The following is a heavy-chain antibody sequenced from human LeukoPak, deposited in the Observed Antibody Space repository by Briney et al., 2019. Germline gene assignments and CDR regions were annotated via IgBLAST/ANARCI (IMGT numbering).Heavy chain of an antibody. CDR1: GFTFSSYW. CDR2: IKQDGSEK. D-gene: IGHD2-2*01. Sequence: HGGSLRLSCAASGFTFSSYWMSWVRQAPGKGLEWVANIKQDGSEKYYVDSVKGRFTISRDNAKNSLYLQMNSLRAEDTAVYYCARALGYCSSASCYYFDNWGQGTLVTVSS. V-gene: IGHV3-7*01. CDR3: ARALGYCSSASCYYFDN. J-gene: IGHJ4*02.